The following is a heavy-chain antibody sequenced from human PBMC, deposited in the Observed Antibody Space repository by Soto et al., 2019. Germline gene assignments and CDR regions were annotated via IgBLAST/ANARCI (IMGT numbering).Heavy chain of an antibody. D-gene: IGHD6-13*01. V-gene: IGHV1-69*13. CDR2: IIPIFGTA. CDR3: ARERYSSSWSRTKNWFDP. J-gene: IGHJ5*02. CDR1: GGTFSSYA. Sequence: SVKVSCKASGGTFSSYAISWVRQAPGQGLEWMGGIIPIFGTANYAQKFQGRVTITADESTSTAYMELSSLRSEDTAVYYCARERYSSSWSRTKNWFDPWGQGTLVTVSS.